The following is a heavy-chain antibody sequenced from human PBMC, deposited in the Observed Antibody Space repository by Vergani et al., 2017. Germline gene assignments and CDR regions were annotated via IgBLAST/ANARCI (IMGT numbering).Heavy chain of an antibody. D-gene: IGHD6-6*01. Sequence: EVQLVESGGGLVKPGRSLRLSCTASGFTFGDYAMSWFRQAPGKGLEWVGFIRSKAYGGTTEYAASVKGRFTISRDDSKSIAYLQMNSLKTEDTAVYYCARGWQQLVRTSGYYGMDVWGQGTTVTVSS. V-gene: IGHV3-49*05. CDR3: ARGWQQLVRTSGYYGMDV. CDR1: GFTFGDYA. CDR2: IRSKAYGGTT. J-gene: IGHJ6*02.